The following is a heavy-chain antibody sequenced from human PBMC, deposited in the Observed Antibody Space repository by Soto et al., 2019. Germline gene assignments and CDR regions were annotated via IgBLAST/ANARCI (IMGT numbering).Heavy chain of an antibody. Sequence: ASVKVSCKASGYTFTSYYMHWVRQAPGQGLEWMGIINPSGGSTSYAQKFQGRVTMTRDTSTSTVYMELSSLRSEDTAVYYCARAFLYYDSSGPRRSGLDVWGQGTTVTVSS. V-gene: IGHV1-46*01. J-gene: IGHJ6*02. CDR1: GYTFTSYY. CDR3: ARAFLYYDSSGPRRSGLDV. D-gene: IGHD3-22*01. CDR2: INPSGGST.